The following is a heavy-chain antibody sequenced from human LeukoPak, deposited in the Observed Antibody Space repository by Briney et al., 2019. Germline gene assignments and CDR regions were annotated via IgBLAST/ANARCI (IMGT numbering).Heavy chain of an antibody. CDR3: ARGDRPYSSSWYSDAFDI. D-gene: IGHD6-13*01. CDR1: GGSVSSGSYY. CDR2: IYYSGST. J-gene: IGHJ3*02. Sequence: SETLSLTCTVSGGSVSSGSYYWSWIRQPPGKGLEWIGYIYYSGSTNYNPSLKSRVTISVDTSKNQFSLKLSSVTAADTAVYYCARGDRPYSSSWYSDAFDIWGQGTMVTVSS. V-gene: IGHV4-61*01.